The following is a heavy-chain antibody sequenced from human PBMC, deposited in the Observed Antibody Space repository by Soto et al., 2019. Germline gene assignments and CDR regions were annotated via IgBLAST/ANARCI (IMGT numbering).Heavy chain of an antibody. V-gene: IGHV3-21*01. CDR2: MSRSSRYI. D-gene: IGHD2-15*01. CDR3: ARDGGVAATLANYFDY. J-gene: IGHJ4*02. CDR1: GFTFNSYS. Sequence: EVQPVESGGGLVKPGGSLRLSCAASGFTFNSYSMNWVRQAPGKGLEWVSSMSRSSRYIYYADSVKGRFTISRDNAKNSVYLQMNSLRAEDTAVYYCARDGGVAATLANYFDYWGQGTLVTVSS.